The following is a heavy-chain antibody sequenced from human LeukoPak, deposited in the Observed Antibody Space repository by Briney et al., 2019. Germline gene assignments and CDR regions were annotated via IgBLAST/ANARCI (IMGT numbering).Heavy chain of an antibody. D-gene: IGHD3-10*01. V-gene: IGHV1-2*02. CDR1: GYTFTGYY. CDR2: INPNSGGT. J-gene: IGHJ5*02. Sequence: ASVKVSCKAPGYTFTGYYMHWVRQAPGQGLEWMGWINPNSGGTNYAQKFQGRVTMTRDTSISTAYMELSRLRSDDTAVYYCARDRPYYYGSGSYYPINWFDPWGQGTLVTVSS. CDR3: ARDRPYYYGSGSYYPINWFDP.